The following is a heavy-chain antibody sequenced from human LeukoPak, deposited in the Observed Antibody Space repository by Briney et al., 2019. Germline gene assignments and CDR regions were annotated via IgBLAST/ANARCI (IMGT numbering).Heavy chain of an antibody. CDR3: VRAMDY. CDR2: KKQDGSET. J-gene: IGHJ4*02. V-gene: IGHV3-7*03. CDR1: GFTFTTYW. Sequence: GGSLRLSCAASGFTFTTYWMSWVRQAPGRGLEWVANKKQDGSETYYVDSVKGRFTISRDNAKNSLYLQMNSLRVEDTAVYYCVRAMDYWGQGTLVTVSS.